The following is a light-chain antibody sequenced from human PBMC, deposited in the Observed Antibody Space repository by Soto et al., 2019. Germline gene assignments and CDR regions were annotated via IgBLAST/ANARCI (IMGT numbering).Light chain of an antibody. CDR1: QTISSW. CDR3: QQYNTYSSLT. J-gene: IGKJ4*01. CDR2: KAS. Sequence: DILLTQSPSTLSASVGDTVAITCRASQTISSWVAWYQQKPGRAPKLLIYKASSLESGVPSRFSGSGSGTEFTLTISGLQPDDFASYYCQQYNTYSSLTFGGGTKVDI. V-gene: IGKV1-5*03.